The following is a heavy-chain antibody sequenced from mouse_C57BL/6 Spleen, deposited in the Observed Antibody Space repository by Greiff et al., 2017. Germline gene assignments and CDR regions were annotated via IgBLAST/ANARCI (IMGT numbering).Heavy chain of an antibody. Sequence: DVMLVESGGGLVQPGGSLKLSCAASGFTFSDYYMYWVRQTPEKRLEWVAYISNGGGSTYYPDTVKGRFTISRDNAKNTLYLQMSRLKSEDTAMYYCARGYYAMDYWGQGTSVTVSS. CDR2: ISNGGGST. CDR1: GFTFSDYY. J-gene: IGHJ4*01. CDR3: ARGYYAMDY. V-gene: IGHV5-12*01.